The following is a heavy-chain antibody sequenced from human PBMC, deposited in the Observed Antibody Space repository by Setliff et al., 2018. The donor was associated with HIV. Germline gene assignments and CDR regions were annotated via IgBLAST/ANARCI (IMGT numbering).Heavy chain of an antibody. Sequence: SLRLSCAASGFTFSTYTMNWVRQAPGKGLEWLSSISSSSSFIYYADSVKGRFTISREDAKNSLFLQMNSLRAEDTAVYYCAGQWGPYYMDVWGKGTTVTVSS. V-gene: IGHV3-21*04. CDR3: AGQWGPYYMDV. D-gene: IGHD3-16*01. CDR1: GFTFSTYT. CDR2: ISSSSSFI. J-gene: IGHJ6*03.